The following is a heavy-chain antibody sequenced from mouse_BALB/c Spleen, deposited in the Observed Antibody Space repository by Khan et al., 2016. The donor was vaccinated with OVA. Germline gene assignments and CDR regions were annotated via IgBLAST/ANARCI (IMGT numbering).Heavy chain of an antibody. Sequence: EVELVESGGGLVQPGGSRKLSCAASGFTFSAYGMAWVRQAPGKGPEWVAFISDLAYTIYYADTVTGRFTISRENAKNTLYLEMSSLRSEDTAIXYGARGGGTAPFAYWGRGTLVTVSA. CDR3: ARGGGTAPFAY. V-gene: IGHV5-15*02. J-gene: IGHJ3*01. D-gene: IGHD1-2*01. CDR2: ISDLAYTI. CDR1: GFTFSAYG.